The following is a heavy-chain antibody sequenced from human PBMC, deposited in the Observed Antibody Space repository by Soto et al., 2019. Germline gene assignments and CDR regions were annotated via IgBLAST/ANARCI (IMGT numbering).Heavy chain of an antibody. D-gene: IGHD1-7*01. CDR2: IWYDGSNK. V-gene: IGHV3-33*01. CDR3: AAGTANFQH. J-gene: IGHJ1*01. CDR1: GFTFSSCV. Sequence: QVQLVESGGGVVQPGTSLRLSCAASGFTFSSCVMHWVRQAPGKGLEWVAVIWYDGSNKYYVDSVKGRFTISRDNSKNTLRLQMNSLRAEDTAVYYCAAGTANFQHWGQGTLVTVSS.